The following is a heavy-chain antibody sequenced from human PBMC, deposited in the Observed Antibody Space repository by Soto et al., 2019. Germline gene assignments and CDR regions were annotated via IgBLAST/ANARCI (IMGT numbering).Heavy chain of an antibody. CDR1: GGSISSGGYY. CDR2: IYYSGST. Sequence: SETLSLTCTVSGGSISSGGYYWSWIRQHPGKGLEWIGYIYYSGSTYYNPSLKSRVTISVDTSKNQFSLKLSSVTAADTAVYYCARANSGWFVIDYWGQGTLVTVSS. V-gene: IGHV4-31*03. CDR3: ARANSGWFVIDY. D-gene: IGHD6-19*01. J-gene: IGHJ4*02.